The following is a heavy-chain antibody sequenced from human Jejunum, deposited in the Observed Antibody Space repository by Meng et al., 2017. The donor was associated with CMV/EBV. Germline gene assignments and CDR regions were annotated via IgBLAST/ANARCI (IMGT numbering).Heavy chain of an antibody. D-gene: IGHD5-12*01. CDR2: ISGDGSGI. Sequence: CAASGFTFSSYWMHWVRQAPGKGLVWLSRISGDGSGINYADSVEGRLTISRDNAKNTLYLQINSHRADDTAVYYCARGSTGYGNFDYWGQGTLVTVSS. CDR1: GFTFSSYW. CDR3: ARGSTGYGNFDY. J-gene: IGHJ4*02. V-gene: IGHV3-74*01.